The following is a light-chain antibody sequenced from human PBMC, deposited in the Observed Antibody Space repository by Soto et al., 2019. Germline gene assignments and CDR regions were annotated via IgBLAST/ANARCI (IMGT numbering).Light chain of an antibody. Sequence: QSVLTQPASVSGSPGQSITISCTGTISDIGGHIYVSWYQQHPGKAPKLMIYDVSNRPSGVSNRFSGSKSGNTASLTISGLQAEDEADYYCSSYSTISTRVFGGGTKLTVL. V-gene: IGLV2-14*03. CDR3: SSYSTISTRV. CDR2: DVS. CDR1: ISDIGGHIY. J-gene: IGLJ2*01.